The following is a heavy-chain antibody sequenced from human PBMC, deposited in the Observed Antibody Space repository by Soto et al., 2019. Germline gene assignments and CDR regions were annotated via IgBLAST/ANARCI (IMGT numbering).Heavy chain of an antibody. Sequence: SETLSLTCAVYGGSFSGYYWSWIRQPPGKGLEWIGYVYHSGSTNYNPSLKSRVTISVDTSKIQFSLKLSSVTAADTAVYYWARDQVVYGCKEDDYYYGMDVWGQGTTVTVSS. CDR3: ARDQVVYGCKEDDYYYGMDV. V-gene: IGHV4-59*01. CDR1: GGSFSGYY. J-gene: IGHJ6*02. D-gene: IGHD2-2*01. CDR2: VYHSGST.